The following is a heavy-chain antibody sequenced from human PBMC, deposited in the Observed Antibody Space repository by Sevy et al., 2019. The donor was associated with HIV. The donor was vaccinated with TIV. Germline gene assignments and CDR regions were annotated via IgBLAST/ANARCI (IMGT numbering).Heavy chain of an antibody. D-gene: IGHD6-13*01. CDR3: TSWSSSWPNDY. V-gene: IGHV3-73*01. CDR2: IRSKAKSYPT. J-gene: IGHJ4*02. CDR1: GFTFSGSA. Sequence: GGSLRLSCAASGFTFSGSAMHWVGQASGKGLGGVGRIRSKAKSYPTAYAASVKGRFTISRDDSKNTAYLQMDSLKTEDTAMYYCTSWSSSWPNDYWGQGTLVTVSS.